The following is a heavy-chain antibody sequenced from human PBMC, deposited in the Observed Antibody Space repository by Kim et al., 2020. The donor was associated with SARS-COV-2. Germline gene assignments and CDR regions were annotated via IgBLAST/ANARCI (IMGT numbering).Heavy chain of an antibody. Sequence: GGSLRLSCAASGFTVSSSCMSWVRRAPGKGLEWVANIKEDGSGTYYEDSVKGRFTISRDNAKNSLYLQMNSLRAEDTAVYYCARKGGPYSRSSRDYYYGMDVWGQGNAVTVSS. CDR2: IKEDGSGT. D-gene: IGHD6-6*01. V-gene: IGHV3-7*01. CDR1: GFTVSSSC. CDR3: ARKGGPYSRSSRDYYYGMDV. J-gene: IGHJ6*02.